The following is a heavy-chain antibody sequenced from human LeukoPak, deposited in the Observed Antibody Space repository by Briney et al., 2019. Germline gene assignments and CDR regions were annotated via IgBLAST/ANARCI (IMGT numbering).Heavy chain of an antibody. CDR2: IYYSGST. J-gene: IGHJ4*02. CDR3: ARVLAFLTVFDY. V-gene: IGHV4-59*12. CDR1: GGSISSYY. D-gene: IGHD2-15*01. Sequence: SETLSLTCTVSGGSISSYYWSWIRQPPGKGLEWIGYIYYSGSTNYNPSLKSRVTISVDTSKNQFSLKLSSVTAADTAVYYCARVLAFLTVFDYWGQGTLVTVSS.